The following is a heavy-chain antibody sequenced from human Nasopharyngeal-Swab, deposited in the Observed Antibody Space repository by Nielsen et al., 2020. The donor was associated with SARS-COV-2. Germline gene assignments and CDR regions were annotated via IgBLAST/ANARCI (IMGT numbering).Heavy chain of an antibody. J-gene: IGHJ4*02. CDR2: ISYDGGIK. V-gene: IGHV3-30*03. CDR1: GFTFSSFG. D-gene: IGHD1-26*01. CDR3: ARTDSGSYAAYFDY. Sequence: GGSLRLSCAASGFTFSSFGMHWVRQAPGKGLEWVAVISYDGGIKNYADSVRGRFTISRDNSKNTLYLQMDSLRPEDTAVYYYARTDSGSYAAYFDYWGQGTQVTVSS.